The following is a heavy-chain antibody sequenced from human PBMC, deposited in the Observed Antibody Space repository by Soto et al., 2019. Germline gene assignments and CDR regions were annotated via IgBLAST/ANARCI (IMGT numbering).Heavy chain of an antibody. Sequence: PGESLKISCKGSGYSFTSYWIGWVRQIPGKGLEWMGIIYPGDSDTRYSPSFQGQVTISADKSISTAYLQWSSLKASDTAMYYCARESYYYDSSGYPYYYGMDVWGQGTTVTVSS. D-gene: IGHD3-22*01. V-gene: IGHV5-51*01. CDR2: IYPGDSDT. J-gene: IGHJ6*02. CDR3: ARESYYYDSSGYPYYYGMDV. CDR1: GYSFTSYW.